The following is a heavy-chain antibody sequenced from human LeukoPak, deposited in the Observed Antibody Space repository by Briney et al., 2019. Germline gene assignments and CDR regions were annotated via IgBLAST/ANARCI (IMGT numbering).Heavy chain of an antibody. V-gene: IGHV3-21*01. J-gene: IGHJ4*02. D-gene: IGHD1-26*01. CDR2: ISSNNRYI. CDR3: AKDFVGPDDY. CDR1: GFTFSTYS. Sequence: GGSLRLSCAASGFTFSTYSMNWVRRAPGKGLEWVSSISSNNRYIYYADSVKGRFTISRDNAKNSLYLQMNSLRAEGSAVYYCAKDFVGPDDYWGQGTLVTVSS.